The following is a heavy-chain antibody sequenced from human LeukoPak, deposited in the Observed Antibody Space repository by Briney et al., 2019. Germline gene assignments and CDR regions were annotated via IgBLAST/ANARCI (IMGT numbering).Heavy chain of an antibody. D-gene: IGHD1/OR15-1a*01. J-gene: IGHJ4*02. CDR1: GYSFSTSW. V-gene: IGHV5-51*01. Sequence: GESLKISCKGSGYSFSTSWIAWVRQMPGKGLEWMGIIYPGDSDTRYSPSFQGQVTISADKSISTAFLQWSSLKASDTAIYYCARRAGTADYFDSWGQGTLVTVSS. CDR3: ARRAGTADYFDS. CDR2: IYPGDSDT.